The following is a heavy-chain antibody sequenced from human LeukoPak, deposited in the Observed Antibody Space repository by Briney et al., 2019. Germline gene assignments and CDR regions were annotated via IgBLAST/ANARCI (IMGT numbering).Heavy chain of an antibody. J-gene: IGHJ5*02. CDR2: INWNGAWT. D-gene: IGHD3-22*01. CDR1: GFKFDDYG. CDR3: AGYYYDSSRGFDL. Sequence: GGSLRLSCAASGFKFDDYGMSWVRQAPGKGLEWVCDINWNGAWTGYADSVKGRFTISRDNAKNSLYLQINSLRAEDTALYYCAGYYYDSSRGFDLWGQGTLVTVSA. V-gene: IGHV3-20*04.